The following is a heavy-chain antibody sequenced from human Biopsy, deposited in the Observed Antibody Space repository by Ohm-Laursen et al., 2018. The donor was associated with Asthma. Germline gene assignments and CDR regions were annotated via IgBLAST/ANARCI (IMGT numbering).Heavy chain of an antibody. CDR2: VSYDGGVA. CDR1: GFVFRSHA. CDR3: AKRRGYSDLTDFDH. Sequence: SLRLSCTAPGFVFRSHAMHWVRQAPGKELEWVAVVSYDGGVAHYADSMKGRFTISRDNAKSTLYLQMNRLRTDDTAVYYCAKRRGYSDLTDFDHWGQGTLVTVSS. D-gene: IGHD3-3*01. J-gene: IGHJ4*02. V-gene: IGHV3-30*18.